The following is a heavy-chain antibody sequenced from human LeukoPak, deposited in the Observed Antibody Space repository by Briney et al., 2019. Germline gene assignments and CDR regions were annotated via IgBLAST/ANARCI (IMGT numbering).Heavy chain of an antibody. V-gene: IGHV3-7*01. CDR2: IKQDGSEK. Sequence: GGSLRLSCAASGFTFSSYWMSWVRQAPGKGLEWVANIKQDGSEKYYVDSVKGRFTISRDNAKNSLYLQMNSLRAEDTAVYYCATDRGGGVGARGYWGQGTLVTVSS. CDR3: ATDRGGGVGARGY. J-gene: IGHJ4*02. D-gene: IGHD1-26*01. CDR1: GFTFSSYW.